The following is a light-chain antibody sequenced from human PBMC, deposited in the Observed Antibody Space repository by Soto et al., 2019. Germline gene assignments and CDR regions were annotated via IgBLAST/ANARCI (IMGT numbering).Light chain of an antibody. CDR1: SGHSTYA. CDR3: QTWDTGIQV. Sequence: QPVLTQSPSASASLGASVQLTCTLSSGHSTYAIAWHQQQPEKGPRYLMKVNSDGTHSKGDGIPDRFSGSSSGADRYLTISSLQSEDEADYYCQTWDTGIQVFGGGTKLTVL. V-gene: IGLV4-69*01. CDR2: VNSDGTH. J-gene: IGLJ2*01.